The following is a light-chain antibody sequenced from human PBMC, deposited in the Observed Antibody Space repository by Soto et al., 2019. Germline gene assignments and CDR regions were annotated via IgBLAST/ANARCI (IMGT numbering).Light chain of an antibody. CDR1: QSVNNNY. J-gene: IGKJ1*01. CDR2: AAS. V-gene: IGKV3-20*01. CDR3: QQYGRSPRT. Sequence: EIVLTQSPGTLSLSPGERATLSCRASQSVNNNYLAWYQQKPGQAPRLLIFAASSRATGIPDRFSGSGSGTGFTLTISRLEPEDFAVYFCQQYGRSPRTFGQGTKVDIK.